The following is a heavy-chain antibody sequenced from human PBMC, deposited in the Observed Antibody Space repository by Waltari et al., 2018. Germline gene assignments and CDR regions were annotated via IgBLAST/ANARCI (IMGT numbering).Heavy chain of an antibody. CDR3: ATLSKTLVDC. J-gene: IGHJ4*02. V-gene: IGHV3-7*01. D-gene: IGHD2-21*01. CDR1: GFTFSSYA. CDR2: IKQDGSEK. Sequence: EVQLVESGGGLVQPGGSLRLSCAASGFTFSSYAMSWVRQAPGKGLEWVANIKQDGSEKYYVDSVKGRFTISRDNDKNSLYLQMNSLGAEDTAVYYCATLSKTLVDCWGQGTLVTVSS.